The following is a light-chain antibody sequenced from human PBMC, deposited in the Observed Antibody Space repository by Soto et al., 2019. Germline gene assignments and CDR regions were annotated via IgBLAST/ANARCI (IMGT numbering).Light chain of an antibody. V-gene: IGKV2-30*02. J-gene: IGKJ5*01. Sequence: DAVMTQSPLSLPVTLGQPASISCRSNQSLVHSDGIAYFSWFQQRPGRSPRRLIYKVSNRDSGVPDRFSGSGSGTDFTLKISRVEAEDVGVYYCMQGTHRPITFGQGTRLEIK. CDR3: MQGTHRPIT. CDR1: QSLVHSDGIAY. CDR2: KVS.